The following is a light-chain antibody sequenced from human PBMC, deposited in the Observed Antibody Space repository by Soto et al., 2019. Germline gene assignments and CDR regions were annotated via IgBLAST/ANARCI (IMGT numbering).Light chain of an antibody. Sequence: DIQMTQSPSTLSASVGDRVTITCRASQTISGWLAWYQQKPGKAPKLLIFEASILESGVPSRFSGSRSGTEFTLTIDSLQPEDFATYYCQQYTSYSPTFGQGTKVEI. CDR3: QQYTSYSPT. CDR2: EAS. CDR1: QTISGW. J-gene: IGKJ1*01. V-gene: IGKV1-5*03.